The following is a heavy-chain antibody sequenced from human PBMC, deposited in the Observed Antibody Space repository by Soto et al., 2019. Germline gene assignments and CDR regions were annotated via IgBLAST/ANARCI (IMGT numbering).Heavy chain of an antibody. J-gene: IGHJ4*02. Sequence: GESLKISCKGSGYSFTSYWIGWVRQMPGKGLEWMGIIYPGDSDTRYSPSFQGQVTISADKSISTAYLQWSSLKASDTAMYYCARHGRMHSSSWENFDYWGQGTLVTVSS. D-gene: IGHD6-13*01. CDR2: IYPGDSDT. V-gene: IGHV5-51*01. CDR1: GYSFTSYW. CDR3: ARHGRMHSSSWENFDY.